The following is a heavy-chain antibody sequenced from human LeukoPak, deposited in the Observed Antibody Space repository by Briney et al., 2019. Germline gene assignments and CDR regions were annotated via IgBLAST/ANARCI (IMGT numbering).Heavy chain of an antibody. J-gene: IGHJ4*02. Sequence: SGGSLRLSCAASGFTFSNYAMSWVRQAPGKGLEWVSAISGRGDSTDYADSVKGRFTISRDSSKNTLYLQMKSLRAEDTAIYYCAKQWAAVAGFYFDYWGQGTLVTVSS. CDR2: ISGRGDST. V-gene: IGHV3-23*01. D-gene: IGHD6-19*01. CDR3: AKQWAAVAGFYFDY. CDR1: GFTFSNYA.